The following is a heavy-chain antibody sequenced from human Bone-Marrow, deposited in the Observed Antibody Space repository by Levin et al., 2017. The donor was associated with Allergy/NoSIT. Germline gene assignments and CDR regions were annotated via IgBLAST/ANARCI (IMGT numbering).Heavy chain of an antibody. V-gene: IGHV4-34*01. CDR1: GGSFSGYY. CDR3: ARDGGPYCGGDCYSRDYYYGMDG. J-gene: IGHJ6*02. Sequence: PSETLSLTCAVYGGSFSGYYWSWIRQPPGKGLEWIGEIHHSGSTNYNPSLKSRVTISVDTSKNQFSLKLSSVTAADTAVYYCARDGGPYCGGDCYSRDYYYGMDGWGQGTTVTVSS. CDR2: IHHSGST. D-gene: IGHD2-21*02.